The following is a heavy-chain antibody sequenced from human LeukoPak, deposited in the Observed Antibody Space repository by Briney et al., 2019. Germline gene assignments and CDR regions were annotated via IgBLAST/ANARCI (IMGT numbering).Heavy chain of an antibody. CDR1: GYTFTGYY. CDR2: INPNSGGT. Sequence: ASVKVSCKASGYTFTGYYMHWVRQAPGQGLEWMGWINPNSGGTNYAQKFQGRVTMNRDTSISTAYMELSRLRSDDTAVYYCARDPENYYDSSGYYSRGAFDIWGQGTMVTVSS. J-gene: IGHJ3*02. V-gene: IGHV1-2*02. D-gene: IGHD3-22*01. CDR3: ARDPENYYDSSGYYSRGAFDI.